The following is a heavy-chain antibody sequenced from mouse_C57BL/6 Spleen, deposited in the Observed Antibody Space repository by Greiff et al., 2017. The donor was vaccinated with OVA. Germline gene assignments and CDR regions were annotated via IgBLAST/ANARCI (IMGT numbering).Heavy chain of an antibody. D-gene: IGHD1-1*01. CDR3: ARVYGSSYWYFDV. J-gene: IGHJ1*03. CDR2: INPKNGGT. CDR1: GYTFTDYY. V-gene: IGHV1-26*01. Sequence: EVQLQQSGPELVKPGASVKISCKASGYTFTDYYMNWVKQSHGKSLEWIGDINPKNGGTSYNQKFKGKATLTVDKSSSTAYMELRSLTSEDSAVYYCARVYGSSYWYFDVWGTGTTVTVSS.